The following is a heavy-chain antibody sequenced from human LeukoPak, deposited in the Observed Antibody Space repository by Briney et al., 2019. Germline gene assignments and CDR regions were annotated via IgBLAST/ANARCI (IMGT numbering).Heavy chain of an antibody. Sequence: TGGSLRLSCAASGFTFDDYGMSWVRQAPGKGLEWVSGINWNGGNTNYADSVKGRFTISRDNAKRSLYLQMNSLRAEDTALYFCARGYTTMVEGYFYYYLDVWGKGTTVTVSS. D-gene: IGHD5-18*01. CDR3: ARGYTTMVEGYFYYYLDV. CDR1: GFTFDDYG. V-gene: IGHV3-20*04. J-gene: IGHJ6*03. CDR2: INWNGGNT.